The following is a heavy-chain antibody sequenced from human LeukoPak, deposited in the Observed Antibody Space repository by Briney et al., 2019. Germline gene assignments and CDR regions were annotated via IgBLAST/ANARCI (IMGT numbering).Heavy chain of an antibody. CDR3: GRETTVVTPGGSDVFDI. CDR1: GGSISSHY. J-gene: IGHJ3*02. Sequence: SETLSLTCTVSGGSISSHYWNWIRQPPGKGLEWIGYIHYSGSTNYNPSLKSRVTISVDTSKNQFSLKLSSVTAADTAVYYCGRETTVVTPGGSDVFDIWGQGTMVTVSS. CDR2: IHYSGST. V-gene: IGHV4-59*11. D-gene: IGHD4-23*01.